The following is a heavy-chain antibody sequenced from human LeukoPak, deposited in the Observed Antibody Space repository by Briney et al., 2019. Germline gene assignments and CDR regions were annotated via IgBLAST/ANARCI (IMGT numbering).Heavy chain of an antibody. CDR1: GYTFTYCF. CDR2: INPNSGDT. CDR3: ARFTTPIS. V-gene: IGHV1-2*02. J-gene: IGHJ4*02. Sequence: ASVKVSFTASGYTFTYCFMHWVRQAPGQGLEWMGWINPNSGDTNYAQKFQGRVTMTRDTSISTAYMDLSGLRFDDTAVYYCARFTTPISWGQGTLVTVSS. D-gene: IGHD3-3*01.